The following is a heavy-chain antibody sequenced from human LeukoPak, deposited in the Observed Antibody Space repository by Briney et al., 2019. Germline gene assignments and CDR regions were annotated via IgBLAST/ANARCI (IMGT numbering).Heavy chain of an antibody. D-gene: IGHD6-13*01. CDR1: GGSLSTSAYS. Sequence: PSETLSLTCTVSGGSLSTSAYSWGWIRQPPGKGLEWIGSIYYSGTTYYNPSLKSRVTISLDTSKNQFSLKLTSVTAADTAVYYCAREGAAAGTDDYWGQGTLVTVSS. J-gene: IGHJ4*02. V-gene: IGHV4-39*07. CDR2: IYYSGTT. CDR3: AREGAAAGTDDY.